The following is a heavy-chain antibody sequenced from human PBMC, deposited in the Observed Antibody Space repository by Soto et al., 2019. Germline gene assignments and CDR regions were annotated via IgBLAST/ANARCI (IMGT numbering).Heavy chain of an antibody. D-gene: IGHD1-1*01. J-gene: IGHJ5*02. Sequence: QVQLVQSGAEVKKPGSSVKVSCKASGGTFSSYTISWVRQAPGQGLEWMGRIIPILGIANYAQKFQGRVPITADKSTSTACMELSSLRSEDTAVYYWARAWVEELEEWFDPWGQGTLVTVSS. V-gene: IGHV1-69*02. CDR3: ARAWVEELEEWFDP. CDR2: IIPILGIA. CDR1: GGTFSSYT.